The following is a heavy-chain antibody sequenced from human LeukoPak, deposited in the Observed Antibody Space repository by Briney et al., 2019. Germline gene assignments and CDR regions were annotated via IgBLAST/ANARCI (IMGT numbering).Heavy chain of an antibody. J-gene: IGHJ4*02. D-gene: IGHD6-19*01. CDR2: ISSSGSTI. V-gene: IGHV3-48*03. Sequence: PGGSLRLSCAASGFTFSSYEMNWVRQAPGKGLEWVSYISSSGSTIYYADSVKGRFTISRDNAKNSLYLQMNSLRAEDTAVYYCASIAVADDFDYWGQGTLVTVSS. CDR1: GFTFSSYE. CDR3: ASIAVADDFDY.